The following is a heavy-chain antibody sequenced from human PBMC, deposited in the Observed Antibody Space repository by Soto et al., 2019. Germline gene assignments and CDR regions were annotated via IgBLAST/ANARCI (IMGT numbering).Heavy chain of an antibody. V-gene: IGHV3-48*01. CDR1: GFTFRTYA. CDR3: VRAQNFGSS. CDR2: VSASGAI. J-gene: IGHJ5*02. Sequence: RLSCAASGFTFRTYAMAWVRQAPGKGLEWVSGVSASGAIHYADSVQGRFTTSRDNGKNSLYLQMNSLRAEDTAVYYCVRAQNFGSSWGQGTLVTVSS. D-gene: IGHD3-10*01.